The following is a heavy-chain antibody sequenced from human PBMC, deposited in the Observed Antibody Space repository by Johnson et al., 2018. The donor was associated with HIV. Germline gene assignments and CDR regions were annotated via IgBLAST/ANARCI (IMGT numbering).Heavy chain of an antibody. CDR3: ARGRGFHYYDSRDYSDDAFDI. CDR1: GFTFSSYG. J-gene: IGHJ3*02. CDR2: ISYDVNNT. D-gene: IGHD3-22*01. V-gene: IGHV3-30*03. Sequence: QVQLVESGGGVVQPGRSLRLSCAASGFTFSSYGMHWVRQAPGKGLEWVAVISYDVNNTYYSDSVNGPFTISIDYSNNTLYLQMNSLRTEDTAVYSCARGRGFHYYDSRDYSDDAFDIWGQGTMVTVSS.